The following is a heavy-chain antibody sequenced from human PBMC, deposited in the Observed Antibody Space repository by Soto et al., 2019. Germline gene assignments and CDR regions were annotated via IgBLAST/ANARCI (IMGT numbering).Heavy chain of an antibody. CDR1: GYTFTSYA. V-gene: IGHV1-3*01. D-gene: IGHD5-18*01. J-gene: IGHJ4*02. CDR2: INAGNGNT. CDR3: ARYSGYSYGYN. Sequence: QVQLVQSGAEVKKPGASVKVSCKASGYTFTSYAMQWVRQAPGQRLEWMGWINAGNGNTKYSQKFPGRVTITRDTSASTAYMAQSSLRSEDTAVDDWARYSGYSYGYNWVQGTLVTVSS.